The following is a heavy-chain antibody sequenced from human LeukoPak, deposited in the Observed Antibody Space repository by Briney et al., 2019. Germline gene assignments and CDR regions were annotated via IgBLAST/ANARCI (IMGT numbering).Heavy chain of an antibody. D-gene: IGHD3-3*01. Sequence: ASVKVSCKVSGYTLTELSMHWVRQAPGKGLEWMGGFDPEDGETIYAQKFQGRVTMTEDTSTDTAYMELSSLRAEDTAVYYCANTRIIWSGYYFDYWGQGTLVTVSS. J-gene: IGHJ4*02. CDR1: GYTLTELS. V-gene: IGHV1-24*01. CDR3: ANTRIIWSGYYFDY. CDR2: FDPEDGET.